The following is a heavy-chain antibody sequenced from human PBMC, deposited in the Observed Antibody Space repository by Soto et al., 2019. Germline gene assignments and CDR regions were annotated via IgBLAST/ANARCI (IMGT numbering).Heavy chain of an antibody. Sequence: SQTLSLTCVISGDSVSSNTASWNWIRQSPSRCLEWLGRTYFRSKWYNDYAVSVKSRIIINPDTSNNQFSLQLNSVTPEDTAVYFCAKGDNLGPKTGYAFDPWGQGIMVTVSS. CDR2: TYFRSKWYN. CDR1: GDSVSSNTAS. V-gene: IGHV6-1*01. D-gene: IGHD5-12*01. J-gene: IGHJ5*02. CDR3: AKGDNLGPKTGYAFDP.